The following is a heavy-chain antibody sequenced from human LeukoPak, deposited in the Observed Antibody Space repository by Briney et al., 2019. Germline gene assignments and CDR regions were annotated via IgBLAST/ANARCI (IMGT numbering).Heavy chain of an antibody. D-gene: IGHD3-22*01. CDR1: GFTFSSYA. J-gene: IGHJ4*02. CDR3: AKSRARREGSSGSNDY. V-gene: IGHV3-23*01. CDR2: IGGSGGKT. Sequence: GGSLRLSCAASGFTFSSYAMSWVRQAPGKGLEWVSSIGGSGGKTYYVDSVKGRFTISRDNSKNTLYLQMNSLRDEDTALYYCAKSRARREGSSGSNDYWGQGTLVTVSS.